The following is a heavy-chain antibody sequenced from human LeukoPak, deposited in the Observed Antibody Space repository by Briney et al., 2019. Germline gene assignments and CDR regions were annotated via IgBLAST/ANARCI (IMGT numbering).Heavy chain of an antibody. J-gene: IGHJ5*02. CDR1: GGSISSSSYY. Sequence: SETLSLTCTVSGGSISSSSYYWGWIRQPPGKGLEWIGSIYYSGSTYYNPSLKSRVTISVGTSKNQFSLKLSSVTAADTAVYYCARHGLDGSGSYSPNWFDPWGQGTLVTVSS. CDR2: IYYSGST. V-gene: IGHV4-39*01. D-gene: IGHD3-10*01. CDR3: ARHGLDGSGSYSPNWFDP.